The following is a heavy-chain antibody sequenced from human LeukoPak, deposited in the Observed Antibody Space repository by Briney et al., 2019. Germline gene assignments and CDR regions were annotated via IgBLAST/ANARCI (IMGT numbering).Heavy chain of an antibody. CDR3: ARGECSSTSCFDFYYYYGMDV. D-gene: IGHD2-2*01. V-gene: IGHV3-7*01. J-gene: IGHJ6*02. CDR2: IKQDGSEK. Sequence: GGSLRLSCAASGFTFSSYWMSWVRQAPGKGLEWVANIKQDGSEKYYVDSVKGRFTISRDNAKNSLYLQMNSLRAEDTAVYYCARGECSSTSCFDFYYYYGMDVWGQGTTVTVSS. CDR1: GFTFSSYW.